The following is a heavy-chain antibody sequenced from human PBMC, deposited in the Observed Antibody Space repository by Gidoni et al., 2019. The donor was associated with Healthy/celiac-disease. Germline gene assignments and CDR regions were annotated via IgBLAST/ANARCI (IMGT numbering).Heavy chain of an antibody. CDR3: ATGPLIAAAPYFQH. CDR2: IYYSGST. Sequence: QVQLQESGPGLVKPSETLSLTCTVSGGSISSYYWSWIRQPPGKGLEWIGYIYYSGSTNYNPSLKSRVTISVDTSKNQFSLKLSSVTAADTAVYYCATGPLIAAAPYFQHWGQGTLVTVSS. CDR1: GGSISSYY. V-gene: IGHV4-59*01. D-gene: IGHD6-13*01. J-gene: IGHJ1*01.